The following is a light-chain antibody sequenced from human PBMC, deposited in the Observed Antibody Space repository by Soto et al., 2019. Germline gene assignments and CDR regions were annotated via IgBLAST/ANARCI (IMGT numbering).Light chain of an antibody. J-gene: IGLJ2*01. CDR1: SSDVGGYNY. V-gene: IGLV2-14*03. CDR2: DVS. CDR3: SSYTISSTLV. Sequence: QSALTQPASVSGSPGQSITISCTGTSSDVGGYNYVSWYQHHPGKAPKVMIYDVSNRPSGVSNRFSGSKSGNTASLTISGLQAEDEAHYYCSSYTISSTLVFGGGTKLTVL.